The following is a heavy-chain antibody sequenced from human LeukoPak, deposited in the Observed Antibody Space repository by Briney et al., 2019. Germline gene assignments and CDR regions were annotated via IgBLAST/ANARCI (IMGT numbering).Heavy chain of an antibody. D-gene: IGHD6-19*01. CDR1: GCSFSSYY. J-gene: IGHJ4*02. CDR3: ARDRRYSSGWYGIDY. V-gene: IGHV4-59*01. Sequence: SETLSLTCTASGCSFSSYYLSWIRQPPGKGLEWIWDIYDSGSTNYNPSLKSRVTISVDTSKNQFSLKLSSVTAEDTAVYYCARDRRYSSGWYGIDYWGQGTLVTVSS. CDR2: IYDSGST.